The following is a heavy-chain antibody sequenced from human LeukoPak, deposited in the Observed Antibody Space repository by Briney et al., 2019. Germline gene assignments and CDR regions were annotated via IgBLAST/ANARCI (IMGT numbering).Heavy chain of an antibody. CDR1: GFTFSAYA. V-gene: IGHV3-23*01. CDR3: AKSGMATTFRAFDI. J-gene: IGHJ3*02. D-gene: IGHD5-12*01. Sequence: AGGSLRLSYAVSGFTFSAYAMSWVRQAPGKGLEWVSTISGGGGSTYYADSVKGRFTISRDNSKNTLYLQMNSLRAEDTAVYYCAKSGMATTFRAFDIWGQGTMVTVSS. CDR2: ISGGGGST.